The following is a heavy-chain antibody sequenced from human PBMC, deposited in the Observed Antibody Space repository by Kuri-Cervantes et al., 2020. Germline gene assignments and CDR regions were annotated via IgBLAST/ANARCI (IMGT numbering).Heavy chain of an antibody. CDR2: INPSGGST. D-gene: IGHD5-24*01. CDR1: GYTFTSYY. J-gene: IGHJ4*02. Sequence: ASVKVSCKASGYTFTSYYMHWVRQAPGQGLEWVGIINPSGGSTSYAQKFQGRVTMTRDTSTSTVYMELSSLRSEDTAVYYCARVLESWYLDYWGQGTLVTVSS. CDR3: ARVLESWYLDY. V-gene: IGHV1-46*01.